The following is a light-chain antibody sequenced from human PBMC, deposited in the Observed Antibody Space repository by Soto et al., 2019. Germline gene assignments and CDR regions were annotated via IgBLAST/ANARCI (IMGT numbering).Light chain of an antibody. CDR1: QSVSSN. V-gene: IGKV3-15*01. CDR3: QQYNNWPPWT. J-gene: IGKJ1*01. CDR2: GAS. Sequence: EIVMTQSPAILSVSPGERATLSCRASQSVSSNLAWYQQIPGQAPRLLIYGASTRATGIPVRFSGSGSETEFTLTISSLQSEDFAVYYCQQYNNWPPWTFGQGTKVDIK.